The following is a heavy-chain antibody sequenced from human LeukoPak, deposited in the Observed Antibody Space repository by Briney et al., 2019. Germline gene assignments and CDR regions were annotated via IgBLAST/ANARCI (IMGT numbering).Heavy chain of an antibody. D-gene: IGHD3-9*01. J-gene: IGHJ4*02. Sequence: ASVKVSCKASGYTFTSYGISWVRQAPGQGLEWMGWISAYNGNTNYAQKLQGRVTMTTDTSTSTAYMELRSLRSDDTAVYYCARTAYDILTGYYKGLDYWGQGTLVTVSS. CDR3: ARTAYDILTGYYKGLDY. V-gene: IGHV1-18*01. CDR1: GYTFTSYG. CDR2: ISAYNGNT.